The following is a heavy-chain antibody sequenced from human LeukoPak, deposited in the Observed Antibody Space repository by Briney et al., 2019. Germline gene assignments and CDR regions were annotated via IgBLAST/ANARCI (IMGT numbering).Heavy chain of an antibody. CDR1: GFTFGSYA. CDR3: ARAPTVVLSPGDY. Sequence: PGGSLRLSCAASGFTFGSYAMHWVRQAPGKGLEWVAVISYDGSNKYYADSVKGRFTISRDNSKNTLYLQMNSLRAEDTAVYYCARAPTVVLSPGDYWGQGTLVTVSS. V-gene: IGHV3-30-3*01. CDR2: ISYDGSNK. D-gene: IGHD4-17*01. J-gene: IGHJ4*02.